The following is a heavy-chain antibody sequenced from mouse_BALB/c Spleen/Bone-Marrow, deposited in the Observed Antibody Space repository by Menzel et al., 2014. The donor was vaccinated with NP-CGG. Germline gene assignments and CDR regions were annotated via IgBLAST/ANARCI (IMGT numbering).Heavy chain of an antibody. CDR2: IDPANVNT. V-gene: IGHV14-3*02. CDR3: ATYYYGSSLFAY. CDR1: GFNIKNTY. D-gene: IGHD1-1*01. J-gene: IGHJ3*01. Sequence: EVNLVESGAELMKPGASVKLSCTASGFNIKNTYIHWVKQRPEQGLEWIGRIDPANVNTKYDPKFQGKATITADTSSNTAYLQLSSLTSEDTAVYYCATYYYGSSLFAYWGQGTLVTVSA.